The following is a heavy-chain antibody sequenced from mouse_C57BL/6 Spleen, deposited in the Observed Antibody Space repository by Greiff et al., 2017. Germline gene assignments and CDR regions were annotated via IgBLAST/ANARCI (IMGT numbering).Heavy chain of an antibody. D-gene: IGHD2-4*01. V-gene: IGHV2-2*01. CDR2: IWSGGST. CDR3: ARKGDYDYPFAY. Sequence: VKLMESGPGLVQPSQSLSITCTVSSFSLTSYGVHWVRQSPGKGLEWLGVIWSGGSTDYNAAFISRLSISKDNSKSQVFFKMNSLQADDTAIYYCARKGDYDYPFAYWGQGTLVTVSA. J-gene: IGHJ3*01. CDR1: SFSLTSYG.